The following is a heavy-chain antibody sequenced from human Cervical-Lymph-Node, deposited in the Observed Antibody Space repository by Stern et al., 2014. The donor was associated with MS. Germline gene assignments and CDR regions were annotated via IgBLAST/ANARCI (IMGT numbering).Heavy chain of an antibody. CDR1: GFSLSTSGMC. CDR3: ARVVNWTKGGYYYGMDV. CDR2: IGWDDDK. D-gene: IGHD1/OR15-1a*01. J-gene: IGHJ6*02. Sequence: QITLKESGPALVKPTQTLTLTCTFSGFSLSTSGMCVSWIRPPPGKALEWLALIGWDDDKYYSTSLKTRLTISKDTSKNQVVLTMTNMDPVDTATYYCARVVNWTKGGYYYGMDVWGQGTTVTVSS. V-gene: IGHV2-70*01.